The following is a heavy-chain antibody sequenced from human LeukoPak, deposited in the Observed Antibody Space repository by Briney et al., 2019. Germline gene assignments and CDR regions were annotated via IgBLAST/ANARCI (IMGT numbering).Heavy chain of an antibody. D-gene: IGHD3-22*01. CDR1: GGSITNYY. J-gene: IGHJ3*01. CDR3: ARHGALRASSGLYMWSAFDV. Sequence: SETLSLTCPVSGGSITNYYWSWLRQPPGKGLEWIGYIYYTGTTNYNPSLKSRVTISVDTSKNEFSLELSSVTAADTAVYYCARHGALRASSGLYMWSAFDVWGQGTMVTVSS. V-gene: IGHV4-59*08. CDR2: IYYTGTT.